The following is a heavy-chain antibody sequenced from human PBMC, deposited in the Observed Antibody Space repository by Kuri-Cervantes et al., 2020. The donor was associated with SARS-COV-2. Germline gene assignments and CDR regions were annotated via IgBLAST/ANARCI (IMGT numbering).Heavy chain of an antibody. CDR3: ARSLAARHTGLYYYYGLDV. Sequence: GESLKIACHGSGYGFTSYWISWVRQMPGKGLEWMGRIDPSDTYTNYSPSFQGHVTISADKSISTAYLQWSSLRTSDTALYFCARSLAARHTGLYYYYGLDVWGQGTTVTVSS. D-gene: IGHD6-6*01. J-gene: IGHJ6*02. CDR2: IDPSDTYT. CDR1: GYGFTSYW. V-gene: IGHV5-10-1*01.